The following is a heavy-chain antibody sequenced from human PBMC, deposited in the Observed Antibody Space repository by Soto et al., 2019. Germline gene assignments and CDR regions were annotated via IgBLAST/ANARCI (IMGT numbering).Heavy chain of an antibody. CDR1: GFAFDAYW. V-gene: IGHV3-74*01. CDR2: IDYDGTTT. CDR3: TRGPRPSSAGTGAY. D-gene: IGHD6-13*01. Sequence: EVHLVESGGGLVQPGGSLRLSCVASGFAFDAYWMHWVRQVPGEGPVWVSRIDYDGTTTTYADSVKGRFTISRDNAQHTLYLQMNSLRAEETGVYYCTRGPRPSSAGTGAYWGQGTLVTVSS. J-gene: IGHJ4*02.